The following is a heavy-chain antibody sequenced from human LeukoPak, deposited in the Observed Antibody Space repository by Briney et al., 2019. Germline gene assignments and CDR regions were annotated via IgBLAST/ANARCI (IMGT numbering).Heavy chain of an antibody. Sequence: SETLSLTCTVSGGSISSSSYYWGWIRQPPGKGLEWIGRIYDSGSTYYNPSLKSRVTISVDTSKNQFSLKLSSVTAADTAVYYCARGLGIAAAGRAYYYYGMDVWGQGTTVTVSS. CDR1: GGSISSSSYY. V-gene: IGHV4-39*01. J-gene: IGHJ6*02. CDR2: IYDSGST. CDR3: ARGLGIAAAGRAYYYYGMDV. D-gene: IGHD6-13*01.